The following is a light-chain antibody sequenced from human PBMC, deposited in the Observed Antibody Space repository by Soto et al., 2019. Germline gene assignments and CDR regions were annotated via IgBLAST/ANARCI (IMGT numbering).Light chain of an antibody. CDR3: NSYTNTSTLV. Sequence: QSALAQPASVSGSPGQAIALSCTGTSSDIGAYKFVSWYQHHPGKAPKLIIFEVTSRPSGVSSRFSGSKSGNTASLTISRLLPEDEADYYCNSYTNTSTLVFGGGTKLTVL. V-gene: IGLV2-14*01. J-gene: IGLJ2*01. CDR2: EVT. CDR1: SSDIGAYKF.